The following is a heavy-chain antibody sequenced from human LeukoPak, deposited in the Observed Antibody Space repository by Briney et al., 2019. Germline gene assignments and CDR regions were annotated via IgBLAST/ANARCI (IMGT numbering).Heavy chain of an antibody. V-gene: IGHV4-59*01. CDR3: ARGPPYYYDSSGYRAMDV. Sequence: SETLSLTCTVSGGSISSYYWSWIRQPPGKGLEWIGYIYYSGSTNYDPSLKSRVTISVDTSKNQFSLKLSSVTAADTAVYYCARGPPYYYDSSGYRAMDVWGKGTTVTVSS. CDR2: IYYSGST. CDR1: GGSISSYY. D-gene: IGHD3-22*01. J-gene: IGHJ6*03.